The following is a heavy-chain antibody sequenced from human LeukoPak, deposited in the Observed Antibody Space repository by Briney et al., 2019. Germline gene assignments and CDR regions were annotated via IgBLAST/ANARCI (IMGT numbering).Heavy chain of an antibody. CDR3: AKDPVHSSSWQYYLDY. CDR2: ISYDGSNK. V-gene: IGHV3-30*18. Sequence: QPGRSLRLSCAASGFTFSSYGMHCVRQAPGKGLEWVAVISYDGSNKYYADSVKGRFTISRDNSKNTLYLQMNSLRAEDTAVYYCAKDPVHSSSWQYYLDYWGQGTLVTVSS. J-gene: IGHJ4*02. CDR1: GFTFSSYG. D-gene: IGHD6-13*01.